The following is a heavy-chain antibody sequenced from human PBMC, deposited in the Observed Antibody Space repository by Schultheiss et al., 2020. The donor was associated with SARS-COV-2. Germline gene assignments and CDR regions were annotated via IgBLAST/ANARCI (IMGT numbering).Heavy chain of an antibody. J-gene: IGHJ5*02. V-gene: IGHV3-30*03. Sequence: GESLKISCAASGFTFSSYGMHWVRQAPGKGLEWVAVISYDGSNKYYADSVKGRFTISRDNSKNTLYLQMNSLRAEDTAVYYCASLYYYDSSGYRDWFDPWGQGTLVTVSS. CDR1: GFTFSSYG. CDR3: ASLYYYDSSGYRDWFDP. CDR2: ISYDGSNK. D-gene: IGHD3-22*01.